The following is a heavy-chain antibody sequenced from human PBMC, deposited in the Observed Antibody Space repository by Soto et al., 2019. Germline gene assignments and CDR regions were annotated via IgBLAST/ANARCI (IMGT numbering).Heavy chain of an antibody. CDR2: ISAYNGNT. V-gene: IGHV1-18*04. CDR3: ARVRSGETPYYYYYYGMGV. CDR1: GYTFTSYG. J-gene: IGHJ6*02. D-gene: IGHD2-21*01. Sequence: QVQLVQSGAEVKKPGASVKVSCKASGYTFTSYGISWVRQAPGQGLEWMGWISAYNGNTNYAQKLQGRVTMTTDTSTSTAYMELRSLRSDDTAVYYCARVRSGETPYYYYYYGMGVWGQGTTVTVSS.